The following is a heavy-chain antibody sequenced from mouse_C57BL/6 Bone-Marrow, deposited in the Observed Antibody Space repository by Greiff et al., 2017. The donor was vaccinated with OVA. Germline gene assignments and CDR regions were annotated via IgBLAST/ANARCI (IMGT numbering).Heavy chain of an antibody. V-gene: IGHV1-72*01. J-gene: IGHJ4*01. Sequence: QVQMKQPGAELVKPGASVKLSCKASGYTFTSYWMHWVKQRPGRGLEWIGRIDPNSGGTKYNEKFKSKATLTVDKPSSTAYMQLSSLTSEDSAVYYCALYDGNDAMDYWGQGTSVTVSS. CDR3: ALYDGNDAMDY. D-gene: IGHD2-2*01. CDR2: IDPNSGGT. CDR1: GYTFTSYW.